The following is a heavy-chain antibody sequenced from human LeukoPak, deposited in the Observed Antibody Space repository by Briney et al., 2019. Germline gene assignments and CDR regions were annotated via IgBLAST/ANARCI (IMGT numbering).Heavy chain of an antibody. CDR3: EKDVLAGGLDV. V-gene: IGHV3-9*01. CDR2: IDWNSGRI. Sequence: PGGSLRLSCAASGFTFSSYGMHWVRQAPGKGLEWVAGIDWNSGRIGYADSVKGRFTISRDNAKNSLYLQMNSLRAEDTALYYCEKDVLAGGLDVWGKGTTVTVSS. J-gene: IGHJ6*04. CDR1: GFTFSSYG.